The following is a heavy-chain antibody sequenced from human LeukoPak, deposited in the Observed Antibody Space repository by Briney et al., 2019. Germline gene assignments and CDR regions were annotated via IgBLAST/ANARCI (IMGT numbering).Heavy chain of an antibody. CDR3: ATPWSCTLPDCPFPH. CDR2: INRNSGGT. J-gene: IGHJ4*02. D-gene: IGHD2-8*01. V-gene: IGHV1-2*02. CDR1: GFTLIGHY. Sequence: GASVKVSCKASGFTLIGHYLHWVRQAPGQGLQWMGWINRNSGGTKYAQNFQGRVTMTRDTSIGTFYMELSSLQSDDTAVYYCATPWSCTLPDCPFPHWGQGTLVTVSS.